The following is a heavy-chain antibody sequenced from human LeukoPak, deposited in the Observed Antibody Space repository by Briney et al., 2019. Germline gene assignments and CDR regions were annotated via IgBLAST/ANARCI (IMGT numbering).Heavy chain of an antibody. J-gene: IGHJ1*01. V-gene: IGHV4-59*08. D-gene: IGHD3-10*01. CDR1: GGSISSYY. CDR2: IYYSGST. Sequence: PSETLSLTCTVSGGSISSYYWSWIRQPPGKGLEWIGYIYYSGSTNYNPSLKSRVTISVDTSKNQFSLKLSSVTAADTAVYYCARVLNGYYYGSGPAKEYFQHWGQGTLVTVSS. CDR3: ARVLNGYYYGSGPAKEYFQH.